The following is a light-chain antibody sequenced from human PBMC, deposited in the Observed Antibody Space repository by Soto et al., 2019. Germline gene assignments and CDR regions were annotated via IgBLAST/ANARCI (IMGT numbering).Light chain of an antibody. CDR2: DAS. CDR3: QQRSTWPSIT. J-gene: IGKJ5*01. V-gene: IGKV3-11*01. CDR1: QSVSSY. Sequence: EIVLTQSPATLSLSPGERATLSCRASQSVSSYFAWYQQKPGHAPRLLIYDASNRATGIPARFSGSGCGTDFTLTISRLEPDDLAVYYCQQRSTWPSITFGQGTRLEIK.